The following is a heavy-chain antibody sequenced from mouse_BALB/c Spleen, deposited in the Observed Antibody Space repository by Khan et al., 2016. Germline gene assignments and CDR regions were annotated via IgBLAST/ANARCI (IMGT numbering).Heavy chain of an antibody. CDR2: IGYSGRT. V-gene: IGHV3-2*02. CDR1: GYSITSDYA. CDR3: AKDGDYGYDSWFPC. D-gene: IGHD2-2*01. J-gene: IGHJ3*01. Sequence: EVQLQESGPGLVKPSQSLSLTCTVTGYSITSDYAWNWIRQFPGNKLEWIGYIGYSGRTSYNPSLQSRISITRDTSKNQVFLQLHSVTTEETATYCSAKDGDYGYDSWFPCCRQGTLVTVSA.